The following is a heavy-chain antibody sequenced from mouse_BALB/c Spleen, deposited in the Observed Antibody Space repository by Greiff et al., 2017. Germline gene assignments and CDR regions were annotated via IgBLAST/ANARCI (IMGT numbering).Heavy chain of an antibody. J-gene: IGHJ2*01. Sequence: EVQRVESGGGLVQPGGSRKLSCAASGFTFSSFGMHWVRQAPEKGLEWVAYISSGSSTIYYADTVKGRFTISRDNPKNTLFLQMTSLRSEDTAMYYCARSWERYFDYWGQGTTLTVSS. CDR2: ISSGSSTI. D-gene: IGHD4-1*01. V-gene: IGHV5-17*02. CDR3: ARSWERYFDY. CDR1: GFTFSSFG.